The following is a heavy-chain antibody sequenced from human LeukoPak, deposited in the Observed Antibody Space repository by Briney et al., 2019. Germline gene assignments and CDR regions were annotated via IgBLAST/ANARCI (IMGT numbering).Heavy chain of an antibody. CDR1: GYIFTSYG. CDR3: ATEVSVVSKYFDY. Sequence: RASVKVSCKASGYIFTSYGISWVRKAPGKGLEWMGGFDPEDGETIYAQKFQGRVTMTEDTSTDTAYMELSSLRSEDTAVYYCATEVSVVSKYFDYWGQGTLVTVSS. V-gene: IGHV1-24*01. CDR2: FDPEDGET. D-gene: IGHD5/OR15-5a*01. J-gene: IGHJ4*02.